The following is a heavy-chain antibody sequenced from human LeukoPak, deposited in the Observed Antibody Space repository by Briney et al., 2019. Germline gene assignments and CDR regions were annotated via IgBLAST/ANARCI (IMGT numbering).Heavy chain of an antibody. J-gene: IGHJ3*02. CDR1: GYTFTHYY. D-gene: IGHD6-13*01. V-gene: IGHV1-2*02. CDR3: ARSYSSSWYDMSAFDI. CDR2: INPSGGST. Sequence: ASVKVSCKTSGYTFTHYYIHWVRQAPGQGLEWMGIINPSGGSTNYAQTFQGRVTMTRDTSISTAYMELSRLRSDDTAVYYCARSYSSSWYDMSAFDIWGQGTMVTVSS.